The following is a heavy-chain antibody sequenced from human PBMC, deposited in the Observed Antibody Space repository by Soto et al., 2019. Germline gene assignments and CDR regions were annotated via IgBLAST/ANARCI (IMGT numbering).Heavy chain of an antibody. V-gene: IGHV1-8*01. CDR3: ARGRYCSGGSCYTGDYYYYYMDV. D-gene: IGHD2-15*01. CDR1: GYTFTSYD. CDR2: MNPNRGNT. Sequence: QVQLVQSGAEVKKPGASVKVSCKASGYTFTSYDINWVRQATGQGLEWMGWMNPNRGNTGYAQKFQGRVTMTRNTSISTAYMELSSLRSEDTAVYYCARGRYCSGGSCYTGDYYYYYMDVWGKGTTVTVSS. J-gene: IGHJ6*03.